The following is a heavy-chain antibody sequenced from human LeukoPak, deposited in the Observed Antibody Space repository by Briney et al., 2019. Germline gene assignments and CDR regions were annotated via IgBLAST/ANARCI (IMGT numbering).Heavy chain of an antibody. CDR1: GFTFSSYE. CDR3: AKRSDRGTREFDY. D-gene: IGHD3-10*01. J-gene: IGHJ4*02. V-gene: IGHV3-48*03. Sequence: GGSLRLSCAASGFTFSSYEMNWVRQAPGKGLEWVSYISSSGSTIYYADSVKGRFTISRDNAKNSLYLQMNSLRAEDTAVYYCAKRSDRGTREFDYWGQGTLVTVSS. CDR2: ISSSGSTI.